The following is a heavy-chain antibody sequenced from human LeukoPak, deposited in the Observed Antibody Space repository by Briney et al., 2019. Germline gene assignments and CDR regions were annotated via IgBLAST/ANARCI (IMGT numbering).Heavy chain of an antibody. J-gene: IGHJ4*02. CDR3: ARAPVVVAATRGDKYYFDY. CDR1: GFNFRNHW. Sequence: GGSLRLSCAASGFNFRNHWMGWVRQAPGKGLEWVGNIKQDGSEKYYVGSVKGRFTISRDNAKNSLYLQMNSLRAEDTALYYCARAPVVVAATRGDKYYFDYWGQGTLVTVSS. CDR2: IKQDGSEK. D-gene: IGHD2-15*01. V-gene: IGHV3-7*03.